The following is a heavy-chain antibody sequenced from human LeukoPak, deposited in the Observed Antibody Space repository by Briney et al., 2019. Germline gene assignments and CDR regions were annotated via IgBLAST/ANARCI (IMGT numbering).Heavy chain of an antibody. V-gene: IGHV1-18*01. CDR2: ISAYNGNT. CDR1: GYTFTSYG. D-gene: IGHD1-14*01. Sequence: GASVKVSCKASGYTFTSYGISWVRQAPGQGLEWMGWISAYNGNTKYAQTLQGRVTMTTDTSTSTAYMELRSLRSDDTAVYYCARVTWAGGRGYFDYWGQGTLVTVSS. J-gene: IGHJ4*02. CDR3: ARVTWAGGRGYFDY.